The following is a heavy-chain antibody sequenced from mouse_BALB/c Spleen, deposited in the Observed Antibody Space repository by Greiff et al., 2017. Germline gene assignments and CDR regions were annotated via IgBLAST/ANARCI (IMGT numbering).Heavy chain of an antibody. V-gene: IGHV2-6-2*01. J-gene: IGHJ4*01. CDR1: GFSLTSYG. Sequence: QVQLKESGPDLVAPSQSLSITCTVSGFSLTSYGVHWVRQPPGKGLEWLVVIWSDGSTTYNSALKSRLSISKDNSKRQVFSKMNSLQTDDTAMYYCARHDRLYAMDYWGQGTSVTVSS. CDR3: ARHDRLYAMDY. CDR2: IWSDGST. D-gene: IGHD2-14*01.